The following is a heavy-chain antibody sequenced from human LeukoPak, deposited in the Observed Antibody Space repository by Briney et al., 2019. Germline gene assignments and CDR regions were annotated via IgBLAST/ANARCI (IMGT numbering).Heavy chain of an antibody. CDR3: ARLYRQAFDSSGYSYDY. Sequence: PSETLSLTCTVSGDSISSSTYSWGWIRQPPGKGLEWIGSIYYSGSTYYNPSLKSRVTIFVDTSKNQFSLKLSSVTAADTAVYYCARLYRQAFDSSGYSYDYWGQGTLVTVSS. V-gene: IGHV4-39*01. J-gene: IGHJ4*02. CDR1: GDSISSSTYS. CDR2: IYYSGST. D-gene: IGHD3-22*01.